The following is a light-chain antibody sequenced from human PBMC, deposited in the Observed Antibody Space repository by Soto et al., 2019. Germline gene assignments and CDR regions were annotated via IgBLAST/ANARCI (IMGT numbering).Light chain of an antibody. J-gene: IGKJ3*01. CDR1: QSVLYSSNNKNY. Sequence: DIVMTQAPDSLAVSLGERATINCKSSQSVLYSSNNKNYLAWYQQKPGQPPKLLIYWASTRESGVPDRFSGSGSVTDFTLTISSLQAEDVAVYYSQQYYSTLPTFGPGTKVDIK. CDR2: WAS. V-gene: IGKV4-1*01. CDR3: QQYYSTLPT.